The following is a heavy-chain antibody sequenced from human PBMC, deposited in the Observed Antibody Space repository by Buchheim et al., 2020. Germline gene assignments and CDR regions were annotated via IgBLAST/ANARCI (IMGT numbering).Heavy chain of an antibody. CDR1: GFTFSSYA. V-gene: IGHV3-23*01. CDR2: ISGSGGST. Sequence: EVQLLESGGGLVQPGGSLRLSCAASGFTFSSYAMSWVRQAPGKGLEWVSAISGSGGSTYYAASVKGRFTTSRNNSKNPRVLQMNSLRAEDTAVYYCAKDGAGYYDSSGHIWGQGT. D-gene: IGHD3-22*01. J-gene: IGHJ3*02. CDR3: AKDGAGYYDSSGHI.